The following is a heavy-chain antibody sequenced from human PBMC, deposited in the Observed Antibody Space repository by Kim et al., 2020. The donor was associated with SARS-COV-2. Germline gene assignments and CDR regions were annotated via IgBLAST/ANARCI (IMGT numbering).Heavy chain of an antibody. CDR3: ARGQRVRGVIIPASFDY. D-gene: IGHD3-10*01. CDR1: GGSFSGYY. CDR2: INHSGST. J-gene: IGHJ4*02. Sequence: SETLSLTCAVYGGSFSGYYWSWIRQPPGKGLEWIGEINHSGSTNYNPSLKSRVTISVDTSKNQFSLKLSSVTAADTAVYYCARGQRVRGVIIPASFDYWGQGTLVTVSS. V-gene: IGHV4-34*01.